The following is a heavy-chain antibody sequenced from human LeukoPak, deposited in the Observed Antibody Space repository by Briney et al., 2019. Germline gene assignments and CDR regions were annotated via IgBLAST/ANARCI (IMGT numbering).Heavy chain of an antibody. J-gene: IGHJ4*02. Sequence: GGSLRLSCAASGFTFSNYGMHCVRQAPGKGLEWVAVISYDGSTEQYSDSVKGRSTISRDNSKNTLYLQMDSLRPEDTAVYYCAKDYRRDGYNYYFDYWGQGTLVTLSS. V-gene: IGHV3-30*18. CDR3: AKDYRRDGYNYYFDY. CDR2: ISYDGSTE. CDR1: GFTFSNYG. D-gene: IGHD5-24*01.